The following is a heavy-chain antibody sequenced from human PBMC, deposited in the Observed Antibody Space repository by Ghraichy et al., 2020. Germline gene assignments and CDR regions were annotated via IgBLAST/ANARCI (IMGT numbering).Heavy chain of an antibody. Sequence: LSLTCAASEFIFSNYWMSWVRQAPGKGLEWVANIKPDGSEKYYVDSVKGRFTISRDNAKNSLYLPMNSLRVEDTAVYYCTRGLRGGGFDYWGQGTLVTVSS. CDR3: TRGLRGGGFDY. CDR1: EFIFSNYW. D-gene: IGHD3-16*01. V-gene: IGHV3-7*03. CDR2: IKPDGSEK. J-gene: IGHJ4*02.